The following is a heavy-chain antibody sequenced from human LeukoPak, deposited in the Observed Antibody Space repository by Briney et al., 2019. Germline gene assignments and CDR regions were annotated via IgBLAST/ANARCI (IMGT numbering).Heavy chain of an antibody. CDR3: ARGDFYYYYYMDF. V-gene: IGHV3-74*01. CDR2: INSDGSHT. Sequence: GGSLRLSCAASVFTFDDYGMSWVRQAPGKGLMWVSRINSDGSHTSYADSVKGRFTISRDNAKNTLYLQMNSLRAEDTAVYYCARGDFYYYYYMDFWGKGTTVTVSS. CDR1: VFTFDDYG. J-gene: IGHJ6*03.